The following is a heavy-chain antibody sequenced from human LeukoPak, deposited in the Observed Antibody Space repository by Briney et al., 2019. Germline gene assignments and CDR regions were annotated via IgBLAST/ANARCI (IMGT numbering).Heavy chain of an antibody. CDR3: ARDIAAAATFDY. CDR1: GFTFSSYS. Sequence: NPGGSLRLSCAASGFTFSSYSMNWVRQAPGKGLEWVSSISSSSSYIYYADSVKGRFTISRDNAKNSLYLQMNSLRAEDTAVYYCARDIAAAATFDYWGQGTLVTVSS. CDR2: ISSSSSYI. V-gene: IGHV3-21*01. J-gene: IGHJ4*02. D-gene: IGHD6-13*01.